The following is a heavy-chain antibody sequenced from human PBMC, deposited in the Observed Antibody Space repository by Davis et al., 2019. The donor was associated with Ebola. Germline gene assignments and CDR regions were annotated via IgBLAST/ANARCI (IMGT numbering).Heavy chain of an antibody. V-gene: IGHV5-51*01. CDR1: GSSFTSYW. CDR3: LAYCDY. CDR2: IYTGDSDT. Sequence: GGSLRPSCKAPGSSFTSYWIGWVRQLPGKGLEWMGIIYTGDSDTRYSPSFQGQVTISADKSISTAYLQWSSLKASDTAMYYCLAYCDYWGQGTLVTVSS. J-gene: IGHJ4*02.